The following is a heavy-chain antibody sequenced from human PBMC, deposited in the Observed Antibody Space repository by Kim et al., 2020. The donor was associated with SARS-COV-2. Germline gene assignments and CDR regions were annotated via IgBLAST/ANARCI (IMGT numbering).Heavy chain of an antibody. CDR2: IKSKTDGGTT. D-gene: IGHD2-15*01. Sequence: GGSLRLSCAASGFTFSNAWMSWVRQAPGKGLEWVGRIKSKTDGGTTDYAAPVKGRFTISRDDSKNTLYLQMNSLKTEDTAVYYCTTAFKHCSGGSCYPETSGDAFDIWGQGTMVTVSS. J-gene: IGHJ3*02. CDR1: GFTFSNAW. CDR3: TTAFKHCSGGSCYPETSGDAFDI. V-gene: IGHV3-15*01.